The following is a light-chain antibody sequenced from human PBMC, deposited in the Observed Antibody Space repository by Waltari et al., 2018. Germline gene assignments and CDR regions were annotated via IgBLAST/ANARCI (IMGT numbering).Light chain of an antibody. Sequence: DIQMTQSPSTLSASVGDRVTITCRASQSIRSWLAWYQQKPGKAPKVLIYDASTLECGVSSRFSGSGSGTEFTLTINGLQPDDFATYYCQHYNNYSFGQGTRVEIK. V-gene: IGKV1-5*01. CDR1: QSIRSW. J-gene: IGKJ1*01. CDR3: QHYNNYS. CDR2: DAS.